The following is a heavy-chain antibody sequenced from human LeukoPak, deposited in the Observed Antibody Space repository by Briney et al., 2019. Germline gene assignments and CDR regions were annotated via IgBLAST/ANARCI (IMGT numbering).Heavy chain of an antibody. CDR2: ISWNSGSI. CDR1: GFTFDDYA. Sequence: PGGSLRLSCAASGFTFDDYAMHWVRQAPGKGLEWVSGISWNSGSIGYADSVKGRFTISRDNAKNSLYLQMNSLRAEDTALYYRAKDGIAAAHRILNWFDPWGQGTLVTVSS. CDR3: AKDGIAAAHRILNWFDP. J-gene: IGHJ5*02. D-gene: IGHD6-13*01. V-gene: IGHV3-9*01.